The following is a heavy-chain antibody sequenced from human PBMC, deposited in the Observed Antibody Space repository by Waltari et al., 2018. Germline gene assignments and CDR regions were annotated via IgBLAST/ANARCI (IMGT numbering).Heavy chain of an antibody. V-gene: IGHV3-48*03. J-gene: IGHJ4*02. CDR2: ISSSGSTI. D-gene: IGHD5-18*01. CDR1: GFTFSSYE. CDR3: ARVSYGSYFDY. Sequence: EVQLVESGGGLVQPGGSLSLSCAASGFTFSSYEMNWVRQAPGKGLEWVSYISSSGSTIYYADSVKGRFTISRDNAKNSLYLQMNSLRAEDTAVYYCARVSYGSYFDYWGQGTLVTVSS.